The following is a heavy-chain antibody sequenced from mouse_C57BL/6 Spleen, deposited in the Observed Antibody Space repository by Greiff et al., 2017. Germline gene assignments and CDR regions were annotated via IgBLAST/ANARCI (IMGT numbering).Heavy chain of an antibody. D-gene: IGHD3-2*02. Sequence: EVQLQESGPVLVKPGASVKMSCKASGYTFTDYYMNWVKQSHGKSLEWIGVINPYNGGPSYNQKFKGKATLTVDKSSSTAYMELNSLTSEDSAVYYCASSLTAQAAWFAYWGQGTLVTVSA. J-gene: IGHJ3*01. CDR3: ASSLTAQAAWFAY. CDR1: GYTFTDYY. CDR2: INPYNGGP. V-gene: IGHV1-19*01.